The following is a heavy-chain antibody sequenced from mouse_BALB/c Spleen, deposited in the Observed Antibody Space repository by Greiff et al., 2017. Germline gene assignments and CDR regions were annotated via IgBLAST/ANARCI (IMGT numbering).Heavy chain of an antibody. CDR1: GFTFSSFG. V-gene: IGHV5-17*02. CDR2: ISSGSSTI. Sequence: DVKLVESGGGLVQPGGSRKLSCAASGFTFSSFGMHWVRQAPEKGLEWVAYISSGSSTIYYADTVKGRFTISRDNPKNTLFLQMTSLRSEDTAMYYCAKEGIYYAMDYWGQGTSVTVSS. J-gene: IGHJ4*01. CDR3: AKEGIYYAMDY.